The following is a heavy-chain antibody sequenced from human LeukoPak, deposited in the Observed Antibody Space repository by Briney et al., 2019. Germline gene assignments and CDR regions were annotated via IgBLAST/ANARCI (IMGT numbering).Heavy chain of an antibody. CDR3: ARLDNWATAYFDY. J-gene: IGHJ4*02. V-gene: IGHV4-34*01. CDR1: GGSFSGYY. D-gene: IGHD1-20*01. Sequence: SETLSLTCAVYGGSFSGYYWSWIRQPPGKGLEWIGEINHSGSTNYNPSLKSRVTISVDTSKNQFSLKLSSVTAADTAVYYCARLDNWATAYFDYWGQGTLVTVSS. CDR2: INHSGST.